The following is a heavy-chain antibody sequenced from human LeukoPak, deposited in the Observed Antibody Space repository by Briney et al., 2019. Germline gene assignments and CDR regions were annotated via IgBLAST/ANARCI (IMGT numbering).Heavy chain of an antibody. Sequence: ASVKVSCKVSGYTLTELSMHWVRQAPGKGLEWMGGFDPEDGETIYAQKFQDRVTMTEDTSTDTAYMVLSSLRSEDTAVYYCATGPIEMATIFVAEFDYWGQGTLVTVSS. V-gene: IGHV1-24*01. D-gene: IGHD5-24*01. CDR1: GYTLTELS. CDR2: FDPEDGET. CDR3: ATGPIEMATIFVAEFDY. J-gene: IGHJ4*02.